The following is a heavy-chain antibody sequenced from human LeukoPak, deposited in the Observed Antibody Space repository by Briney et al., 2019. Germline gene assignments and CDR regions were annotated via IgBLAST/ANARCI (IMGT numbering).Heavy chain of an antibody. D-gene: IGHD1/OR15-1a*01. CDR1: GYTFTSYA. Sequence: GASVKVSCKASGYTFTSYAISWVRQAPGQGLEWMGGIIPIFATANYAQKFQGRVTITADESTSTAYMELSSLRSEDAAVYYCARGAINKYFDLWGRGTLVTVSS. V-gene: IGHV1-69*13. J-gene: IGHJ2*01. CDR3: ARGAINKYFDL. CDR2: IIPIFATA.